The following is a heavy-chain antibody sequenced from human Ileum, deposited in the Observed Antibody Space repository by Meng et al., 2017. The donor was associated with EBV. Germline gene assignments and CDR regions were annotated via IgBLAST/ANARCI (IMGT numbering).Heavy chain of an antibody. V-gene: IGHV4-4*02. CDR1: GGSISRSDW. J-gene: IGHJ4*02. CDR3: ASSDYYRSDY. Sequence: QVQQPGSGPGLVKPSETMSLTCAVSGGSISRSDWWSWVRQPPGKGLEWIGETSHSGSTNYSPSLKSRVTISLDKSKNQLSLKLNSVTAADTAVYYCASSDYYRSDYWGQGTLVTVSS. D-gene: IGHD3-22*01. CDR2: TSHSGST.